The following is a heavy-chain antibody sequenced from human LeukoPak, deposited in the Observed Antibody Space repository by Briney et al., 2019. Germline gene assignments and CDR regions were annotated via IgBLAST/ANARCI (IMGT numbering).Heavy chain of an antibody. Sequence: GRSLRLSCAASGFSFEIYGMSWVRQAPGKGLEWVSSISSNSANTYYADSVKGRFTISRDNSKNTLYLQMNSLRAEDTAVYYCAKDGTGCGGDCYSDYWGQGTLVTVSS. D-gene: IGHD2-21*02. V-gene: IGHV3-23*01. CDR3: AKDGTGCGGDCYSDY. J-gene: IGHJ4*02. CDR2: ISSNSANT. CDR1: GFSFEIYG.